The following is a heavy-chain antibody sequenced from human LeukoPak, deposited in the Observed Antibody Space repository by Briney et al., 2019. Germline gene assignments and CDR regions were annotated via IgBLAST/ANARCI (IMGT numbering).Heavy chain of an antibody. CDR3: ARGGDSSSSQFDY. J-gene: IGHJ4*02. CDR1: GFTFSSYA. CDR2: ISYDGSNK. D-gene: IGHD6-6*01. V-gene: IGHV3-30-3*01. Sequence: GSLRLSCAASGFTFSSYAMHWVRQAPGKGLEWVAVISYDGSNKYYADSVKGRFTISRDNSKNTLYLQMNSLRAEDTAVYYCARGGDSSSSQFDYWGQGTLVTVSS.